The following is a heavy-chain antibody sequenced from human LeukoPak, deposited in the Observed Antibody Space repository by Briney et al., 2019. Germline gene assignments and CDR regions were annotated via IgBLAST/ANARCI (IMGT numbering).Heavy chain of an antibody. J-gene: IGHJ4*02. CDR1: GFTFSGSA. D-gene: IGHD4-17*01. CDR2: IRSKANNYAT. V-gene: IGHV3-73*01. Sequence: GGSLRPSCAASGFTFSGSAMHWVRQASGRGLEWVGRIRSKANNYATAYAASLKGRFTISRDDSKNTAYLQMNSLKAEDTAVYYCTTGDYGGYWGQGTLVTVSS. CDR3: TTGDYGGY.